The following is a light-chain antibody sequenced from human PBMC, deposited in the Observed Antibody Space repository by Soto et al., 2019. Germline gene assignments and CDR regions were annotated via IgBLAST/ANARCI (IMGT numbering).Light chain of an antibody. CDR2: AAS. J-gene: IGKJ1*01. V-gene: IGKV1-39*01. CDR3: QQSYSTPRT. Sequence: DIQMTQSPSSLSASVGDRVTITCRASQSISNYLNWYQQKPGKAPKLLMYAASSLQSGVPSRFSGSGSGTDFTLTSSSLQPEDFATYSCQQSYSTPRTFGQGTKVEIK. CDR1: QSISNY.